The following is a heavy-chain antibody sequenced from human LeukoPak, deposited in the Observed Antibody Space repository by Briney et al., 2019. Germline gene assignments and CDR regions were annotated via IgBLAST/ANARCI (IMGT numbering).Heavy chain of an antibody. CDR1: GGSISSSNW. Sequence: PSETLSLTCAVSGGSISSSNWWSWVRQPPGKGLEWIGEIYHSGSTNYNPSLKSRVTISVDKSKNQFSLKLSSVTAADTAVYYCTSQSPNYYDSSGYPGYWGQGTLVTVSS. D-gene: IGHD3-22*01. V-gene: IGHV4-4*02. CDR2: IYHSGST. CDR3: TSQSPNYYDSSGYPGY. J-gene: IGHJ4*02.